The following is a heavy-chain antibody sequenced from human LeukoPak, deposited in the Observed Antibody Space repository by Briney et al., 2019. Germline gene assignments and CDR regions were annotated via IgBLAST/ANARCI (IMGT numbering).Heavy chain of an antibody. Sequence: KPGGSLRLSCTASGFTLGDYAMSWFRQAPGKGLEWVGFIRSKAYGGTTEYAASVKGRFTISRGDSKSIAYLQMNSLKTEDTAVYYCTRGQSGSNPWVLTYWGQGTLVTVSP. CDR3: TRGQSGSNPWVLTY. J-gene: IGHJ4*02. V-gene: IGHV3-49*05. CDR2: IRSKAYGGTT. CDR1: GFTLGDYA. D-gene: IGHD1-26*01.